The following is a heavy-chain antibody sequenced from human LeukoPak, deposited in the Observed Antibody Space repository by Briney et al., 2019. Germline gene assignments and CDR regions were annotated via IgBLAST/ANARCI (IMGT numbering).Heavy chain of an antibody. Sequence: GGSLRLSCAASGFTFSSYSMNWVRQAPGKGLEWVSSISSSSSYIYYADPVKGRFTISRDNAKNSLYLQMNSLRAEDTAVYYCVRGYHYYGSGILDYWGQGTLVTVSS. D-gene: IGHD3-10*01. CDR3: VRGYHYYGSGILDY. CDR1: GFTFSSYS. CDR2: ISSSSSYI. J-gene: IGHJ4*02. V-gene: IGHV3-21*01.